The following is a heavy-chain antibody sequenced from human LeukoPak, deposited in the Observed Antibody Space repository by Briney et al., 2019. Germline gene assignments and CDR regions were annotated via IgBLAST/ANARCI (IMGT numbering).Heavy chain of an antibody. CDR2: ISYSGTT. CDR3: AANSADYNTLGSSYKV. Sequence: SETLSLTCTVSSASISSSPYYWGWIRQSPGKGLEWIGSISYSGTTYYNPSLKSRLTISVDTSRNHFSLKLSSVTAADTAVYYCAANSADYNTLGSSYKVWGQGTLVTVSS. CDR1: SASISSSPYY. V-gene: IGHV4-39*02. D-gene: IGHD3-10*01. J-gene: IGHJ4*02.